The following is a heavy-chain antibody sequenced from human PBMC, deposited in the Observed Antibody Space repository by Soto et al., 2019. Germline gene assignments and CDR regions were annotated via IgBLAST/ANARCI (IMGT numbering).Heavy chain of an antibody. CDR1: GFTFSSYA. CDR3: AKDSYDFWSGYQRFDY. CDR2: ISGSGGST. Sequence: EVQLLESGGGLVQPGGSLRLSCAASGFTFSSYAMSWVRQAPGKGLEWVSAISGSGGSTYYADSVKGRFTISRDNSKNTLYLQMNSLRAEDTAVYYCAKDSYDFWSGYQRFDYWGQGTLVTVSS. V-gene: IGHV3-23*01. J-gene: IGHJ4*02. D-gene: IGHD3-3*01.